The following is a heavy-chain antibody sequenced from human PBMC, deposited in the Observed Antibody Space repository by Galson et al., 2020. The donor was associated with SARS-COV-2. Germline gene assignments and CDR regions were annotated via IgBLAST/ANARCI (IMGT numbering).Heavy chain of an antibody. V-gene: IGHV3-30*04. CDR2: ISYDGTTK. J-gene: IGHJ4*02. D-gene: IGHD6-13*01. CDR1: GIALSNSA. CDR3: ARETDGPTSSWYDY. Sequence: LNFSCASSGIALSNSAMHWVRKAPGKGLKGVAIISYDGTTKYNSDSVKGRFNISRDISKNTLYLQMNSLRPEDTAVYYCARETDGPTSSWYDYCGQG.